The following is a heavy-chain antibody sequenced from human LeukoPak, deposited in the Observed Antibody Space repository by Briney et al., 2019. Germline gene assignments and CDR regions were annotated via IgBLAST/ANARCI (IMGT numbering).Heavy chain of an antibody. CDR2: VYHSGST. J-gene: IGHJ4*02. Sequence: SETLSLTCAVSGGPISSNNWWSWVRQPPGKGLEWIGEVYHSGSTNYNPSLRSRVTISVDMSKNQFSLRLSSVTAADTAVYYCARDSGRGYSFNYGYWGQGTLVTVSS. D-gene: IGHD5-18*01. CDR1: GGPISSNNW. V-gene: IGHV4-4*02. CDR3: ARDSGRGYSFNYGY.